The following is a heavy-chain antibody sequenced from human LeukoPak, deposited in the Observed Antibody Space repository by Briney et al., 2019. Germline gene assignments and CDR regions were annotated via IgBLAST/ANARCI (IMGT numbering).Heavy chain of an antibody. CDR2: INHSGYT. CDR3: TRMTTGHDY. D-gene: IGHD4-17*01. CDR1: GVSFNDYY. J-gene: IGHJ4*02. V-gene: IGHV4-34*01. Sequence: SETLSLTCAVSGVSFNDYYWSWVRQTPGKGLEWIAEINHSGYTNDSPSLTSRVTLSIDTARKQFSLNLRSVTVADSGIYYCTRMTTGHDYWGQGTLVTVSS.